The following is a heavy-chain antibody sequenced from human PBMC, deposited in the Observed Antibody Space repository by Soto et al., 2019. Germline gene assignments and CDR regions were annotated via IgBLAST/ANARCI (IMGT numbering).Heavy chain of an antibody. CDR1: GGTFSNYA. Sequence: QVQLVQSGAEVKKPGSSVKVSCKASGGTFSNYAISWVRQAPGQGLEWMGGIIPIFGIANYAQKFQGRVRITADEFTTTVYMELSSKRSEDTDVYYCARTYYYGSGSYRYNYYYMDVWGQGTTVTVSS. CDR3: ARTYYYGSGSYRYNYYYMDV. J-gene: IGHJ6*02. V-gene: IGHV1-69*12. CDR2: IIPIFGIA. D-gene: IGHD3-10*01.